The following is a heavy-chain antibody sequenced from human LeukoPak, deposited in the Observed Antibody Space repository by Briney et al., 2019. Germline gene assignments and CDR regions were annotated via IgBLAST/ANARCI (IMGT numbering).Heavy chain of an antibody. V-gene: IGHV4-30-4*01. CDR2: IYYSGST. CDR3: ARHQGSSGYNSLVY. D-gene: IGHD3-22*01. Sequence: SETLSLTCTVSGGSISSGDYYWSWIRQPPGKGLEWIGYIYYSGSTYYNPSLKSRVTISVDTSKNQFSLKLSSVTAADTAVYYCARHQGSSGYNSLVYWGQGTLVTVSS. J-gene: IGHJ4*02. CDR1: GGSISSGDYY.